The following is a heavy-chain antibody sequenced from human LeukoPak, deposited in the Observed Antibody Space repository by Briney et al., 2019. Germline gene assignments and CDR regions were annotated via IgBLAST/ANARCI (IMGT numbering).Heavy chain of an antibody. D-gene: IGHD2-2*01. CDR1: GYTFSNYG. CDR3: ARGARISSSWYSSV. V-gene: IGHV1-18*01. Sequence: ASVKVSCKTSGYTFSNYGVSWVRQAPGQGLEWMGWISAYNNNTNYAQKFQGRLTTTTDTSTSTAYMELRSLRSDDTAVYYCARGARISSSWYSSVWGQGTLITVS. CDR2: ISAYNNNT. J-gene: IGHJ4*02.